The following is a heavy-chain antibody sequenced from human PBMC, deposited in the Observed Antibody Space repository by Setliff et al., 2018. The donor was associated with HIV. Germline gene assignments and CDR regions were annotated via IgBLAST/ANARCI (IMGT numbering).Heavy chain of an antibody. D-gene: IGHD3-3*01. CDR3: ARGVVDYDFWSGSGDYYYMDV. V-gene: IGHV4-59*11. CDR2: IYYSGST. Sequence: SETLSLTCTVSGGSMNSHYWSWIRQSPGRGLEWIGYIYYSGSTKYNPSLKSRVSMSIDTSKNQFSLKMSSVTAADTAVYYCARGVVDYDFWSGSGDYYYMDVWGKGTTVTVSS. CDR1: GGSMNSHY. J-gene: IGHJ6*03.